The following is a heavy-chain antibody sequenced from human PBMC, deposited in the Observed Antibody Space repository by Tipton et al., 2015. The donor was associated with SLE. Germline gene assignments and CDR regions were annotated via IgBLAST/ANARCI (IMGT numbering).Heavy chain of an antibody. CDR1: SGSFSGYY. CDR2: IHHSAST. CDR3: ARVRAASDAFDI. J-gene: IGHJ3*02. D-gene: IGHD6-13*01. V-gene: IGHV4-34*01. Sequence: TLSLTCAVYSGSFSGYYWSGVRQPPGRGLEWIGKIHHSASTNYNPSLKSRVTISVDTSKNQFSLKLSSVTAADTAVYYCARVRAASDAFDIWGQGTMVTVSS.